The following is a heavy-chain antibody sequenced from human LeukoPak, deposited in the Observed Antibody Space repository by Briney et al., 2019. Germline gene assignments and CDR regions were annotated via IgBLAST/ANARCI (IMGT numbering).Heavy chain of an antibody. CDR3: ARGIAAAGNYYYYGMDV. CDR2: IYYSGST. Sequence: SETLSLTCTVSGGSISSYYWSWIRQPPGKGLEGIGYIYYSGSTNYNPSLKSRVTISVDTSKNQFSLKLSSVTAADTAVYYCARGIAAAGNYYYYGMDVWGQGTTVTVSS. J-gene: IGHJ6*02. V-gene: IGHV4-59*08. D-gene: IGHD6-13*01. CDR1: GGSISSYY.